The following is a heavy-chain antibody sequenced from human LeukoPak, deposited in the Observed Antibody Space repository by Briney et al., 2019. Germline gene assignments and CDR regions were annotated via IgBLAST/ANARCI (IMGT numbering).Heavy chain of an antibody. V-gene: IGHV4-4*09. D-gene: IGHD3-22*01. CDR3: ARHAYYYDSSGPSKGTHDAFDI. CDR2: IYTSGST. CDR1: GGSISSYY. J-gene: IGHJ3*02. Sequence: SETLSLTCTVSGGSISSYYWSWIRQPPGKGLEWIGYIYTSGSTNYNPSLKSRVTISVDTSKNQFSLKLSSVTAADTAVYYCARHAYYYDSSGPSKGTHDAFDIWGQGTMVTVSS.